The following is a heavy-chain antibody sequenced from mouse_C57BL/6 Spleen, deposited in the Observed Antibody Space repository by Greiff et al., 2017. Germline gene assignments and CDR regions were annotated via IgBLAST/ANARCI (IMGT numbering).Heavy chain of an antibody. CDR3: TREAITMGDYYAIDY. J-gene: IGHJ4*01. D-gene: IGHD2-4*01. CDR2: ISSGGDYI. V-gene: IGHV5-9-1*02. CDR1: GFTFSSYA. Sequence: LKESGAGLVKPGGSLKLSCAASGFTFSSYAMSWVRQTPEKRLEWVAYISSGGDYIYYADNVKGRFTISRDNARHTLYLQMSSLKVESTAMDYCTREAITMGDYYAIDYWGQGTLVTVSA.